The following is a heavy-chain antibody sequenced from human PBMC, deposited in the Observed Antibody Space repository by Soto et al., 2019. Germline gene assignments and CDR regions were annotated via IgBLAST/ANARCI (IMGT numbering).Heavy chain of an antibody. Sequence: GGSLRLSCAASGFTFSSYAMHWVRQAPGKGLEWVAVISYDGSNKYYAESVKGRFTISRDNSKNTLYLQMNSLRAEDTAVYYCARAPPPGYLRPWGQGTLVTVSS. J-gene: IGHJ5*02. CDR3: ARAPPPGYLRP. V-gene: IGHV3-30-3*01. CDR2: ISYDGSNK. D-gene: IGHD1-1*01. CDR1: GFTFSSYA.